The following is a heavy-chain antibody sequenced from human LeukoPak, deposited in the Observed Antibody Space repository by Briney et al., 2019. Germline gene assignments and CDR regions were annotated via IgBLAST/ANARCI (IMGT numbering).Heavy chain of an antibody. CDR3: AKDRGVWGSYRYYFDY. V-gene: IGHV3-23*01. Sequence: GGSLRLSCAASGFTFSSDAMSWVRQAPGKGLEWVSAISGSGGSTYYADSVKGRFTISRDNSKNTLYLQMNSLRAEDTAVYYCAKDRGVWGSYRYYFDYWGQGTLVTVSS. CDR1: GFTFSSDA. D-gene: IGHD3-16*02. CDR2: ISGSGGST. J-gene: IGHJ4*02.